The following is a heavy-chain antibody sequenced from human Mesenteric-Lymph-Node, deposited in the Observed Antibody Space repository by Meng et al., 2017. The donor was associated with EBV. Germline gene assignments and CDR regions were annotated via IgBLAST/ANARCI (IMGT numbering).Heavy chain of an antibody. V-gene: IGHV4-4*02. CDR3: ARGWGHADYFAEYFHN. D-gene: IGHD4-17*01. J-gene: IGHJ1*01. CDR2: IYHTGST. CDR1: GGSISTSDG. Sequence: QFRLQAPGPGLWKPSGTRSLTCDVPGGSISTSDGWSWSGQPTGQGLEWIGKIYHTGSTNYNPSLRSGVTKPVNNPKNQFSLGLNSVTAADTAVYYGARGWGHADYFAEYFHNWGQGTLVTVSS.